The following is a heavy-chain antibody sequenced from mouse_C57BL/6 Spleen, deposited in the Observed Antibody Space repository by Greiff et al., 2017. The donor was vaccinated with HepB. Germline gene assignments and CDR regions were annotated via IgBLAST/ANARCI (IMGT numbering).Heavy chain of an antibody. Sequence: VKLMESGAELARPGASVKMSCKASGYTFTSYTMHWVKQRPGQGLEWIGYINPSSGYTKYNQKFKDKATLTADKSSSTAYMQLSSLTSEDSAVYYCARFDGYYEAWFAYWGQGTLVTVSA. CDR3: ARFDGYYEAWFAY. CDR1: GYTFTSYT. D-gene: IGHD2-3*01. CDR2: INPSSGYT. J-gene: IGHJ3*01. V-gene: IGHV1-4*01.